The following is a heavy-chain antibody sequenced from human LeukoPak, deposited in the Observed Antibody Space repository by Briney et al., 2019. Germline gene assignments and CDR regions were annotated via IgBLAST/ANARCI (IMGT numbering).Heavy chain of an antibody. CDR3: ASRYCSGGSCTVVGAFDI. V-gene: IGHV4-59*08. CDR1: GGSISSYY. Sequence: PSETLSLTCAVSGGSISSYYWSWIRQPPGKGLEWIGYIYYSGSTNYNPSLKSRVTISVDTPKNQFSLKLSSVTAADTAVYYCASRYCSGGSCTVVGAFDIWGQGTMVTVSS. CDR2: IYYSGST. D-gene: IGHD2-15*01. J-gene: IGHJ3*02.